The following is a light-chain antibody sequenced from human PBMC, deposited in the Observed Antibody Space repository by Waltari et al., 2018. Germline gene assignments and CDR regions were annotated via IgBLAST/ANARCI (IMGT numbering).Light chain of an antibody. J-gene: IGLJ1*01. CDR2: EVS. CDR3: SSYAGSNNFV. V-gene: IGLV2-8*01. Sequence: QSALTQPPSASWPPGQSVTISCTGTGSDVGGSHSVSWYQQHPGKAPKLMLYEVSKRPSGVPDRFSGSKSVNTASLTVSGLQAEDEADYYCSSYAGSNNFVFGTGTKVTVL. CDR1: GSDVGGSHS.